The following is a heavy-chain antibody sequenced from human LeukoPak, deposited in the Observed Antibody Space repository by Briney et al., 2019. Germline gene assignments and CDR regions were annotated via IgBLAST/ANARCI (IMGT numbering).Heavy chain of an antibody. V-gene: IGHV3-23*01. CDR2: ITGSGGST. CDR3: TKDFSSGYYQDY. J-gene: IGHJ4*02. Sequence: GGSLRLSCAASGFTFSSYAMSWVRQAPGQGLEWVSTITGSGGSTYYADSVKGRFTISRDNSKNTLYLQMNSLGAEDTAVYYCTKDFSSGYYQDYWGQGTLVTVSS. D-gene: IGHD3-22*01. CDR1: GFTFSSYA.